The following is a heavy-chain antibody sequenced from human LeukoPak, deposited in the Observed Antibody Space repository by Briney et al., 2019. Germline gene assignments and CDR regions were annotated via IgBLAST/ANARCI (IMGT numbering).Heavy chain of an antibody. Sequence: SETLSLTCTVSGGSISSYYWSWIRQPPGKGLGWIGSIHYSGSTKYNPSLRSRVTISLDTSNNQFSLKLSSVTAADTAVYYCARGKYSSGWSDSFDIWGQGTMVTVSS. CDR1: GGSISSYY. J-gene: IGHJ3*02. CDR2: IHYSGST. V-gene: IGHV4-59*08. D-gene: IGHD6-19*01. CDR3: ARGKYSSGWSDSFDI.